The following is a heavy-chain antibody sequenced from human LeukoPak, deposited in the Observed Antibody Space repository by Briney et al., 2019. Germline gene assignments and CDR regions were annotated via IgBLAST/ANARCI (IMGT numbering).Heavy chain of an antibody. CDR2: MYDSGST. Sequence: PSETLSLTCTVSGGSISSYYWSWIRQPPGRRLEWIGYMYDSGSTYYSPSLKSRVTISRDTSKNQFSLRLSSVTAADTAVYYCVRNGDYSADYWGQGTLVTVSS. J-gene: IGHJ4*02. D-gene: IGHD4-17*01. CDR1: GGSISSYY. CDR3: VRNGDYSADY. V-gene: IGHV4-59*01.